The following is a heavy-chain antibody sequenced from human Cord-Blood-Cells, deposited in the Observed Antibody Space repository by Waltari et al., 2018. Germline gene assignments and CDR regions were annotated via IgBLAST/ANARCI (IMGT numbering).Heavy chain of an antibody. Sequence: EVQLVESGGGLVKPGRSLRLSCTASGFTFGDYAMSWFRQAPGKGREWVGCIRSKAYGGTTEYAASVKGRFTISRDDSKSIAYLQMNSLKTEDTAVYYCTRARDIVVVITGPDAFDIWGQGTMVTVSS. CDR2: IRSKAYGGTT. J-gene: IGHJ3*02. CDR3: TRARDIVVVITGPDAFDI. V-gene: IGHV3-49*05. D-gene: IGHD3-22*01. CDR1: GFTFGDYA.